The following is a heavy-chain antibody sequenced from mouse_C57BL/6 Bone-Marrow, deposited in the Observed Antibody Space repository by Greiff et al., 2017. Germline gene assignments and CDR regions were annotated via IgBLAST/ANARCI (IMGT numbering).Heavy chain of an antibody. Sequence: QVHVKQPGAELVKPGASVKVSCKASGYTFTSYWMHWVKQRPGQGLEWIGRLHPSDSDTNYNQKFKGKATLTADKSSSTAYMQLSSLTSEDSAVYYCGTRISYGVNGMDYWGQGNSVTVSA. V-gene: IGHV1-74*01. CDR3: GTRISYGVNGMDY. D-gene: IGHD1-1*01. CDR2: LHPSDSDT. J-gene: IGHJ4*01. CDR1: GYTFTSYW.